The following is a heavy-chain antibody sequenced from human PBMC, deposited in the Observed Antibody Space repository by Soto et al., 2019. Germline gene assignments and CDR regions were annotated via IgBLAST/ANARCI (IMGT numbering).Heavy chain of an antibody. CDR3: ARDKYCSGGSCRKNWFDP. D-gene: IGHD2-15*01. V-gene: IGHV4-59*01. CDR2: IYDDGSA. CDR1: GGSISSSY. Sequence: SETLSLTCTVSGGSISSSYWSWIRQPPGKGLEWLAYIYDDGSANYNPSLKSRATISLDMSKNQFSLKLTSVTAADTAVYYCARDKYCSGGSCRKNWFDPWGKGTLVTVS. J-gene: IGHJ5*02.